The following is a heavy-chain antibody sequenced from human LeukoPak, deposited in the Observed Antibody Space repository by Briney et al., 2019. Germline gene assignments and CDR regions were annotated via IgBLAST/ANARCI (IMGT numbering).Heavy chain of an antibody. D-gene: IGHD3-10*01. CDR2: ISGSGGST. Sequence: GGSLRLSCAASGFTFSSYGMSWVRQAPGKGLEWVSAISGSGGSTYYADSVKGRFTISRDNSKNTLYLQMNSLRAEDTAVYYCAKGSSGLWFGELNYYYYYMDVWGKGTTVTVSS. CDR1: GFTFSSYG. CDR3: AKGSSGLWFGELNYYYYYMDV. J-gene: IGHJ6*03. V-gene: IGHV3-23*01.